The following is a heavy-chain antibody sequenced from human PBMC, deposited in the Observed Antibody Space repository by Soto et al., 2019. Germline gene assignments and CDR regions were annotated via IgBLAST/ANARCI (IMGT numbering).Heavy chain of an antibody. V-gene: IGHV1-18*01. Sequence: QVQLVQSGAEVKKPGASVKVSCKASGYTFTSYSISWVRQAPGQGLEWMGWISAYNGNTYHARKLQGRVTMTTDTSTSTAYMELRSLRSYDTAVYYCASDVGYGLIDYWGQGTLVTVSS. CDR2: ISAYNGNT. J-gene: IGHJ4*02. CDR1: GYTFTSYS. CDR3: ASDVGYGLIDY. D-gene: IGHD5-18*01.